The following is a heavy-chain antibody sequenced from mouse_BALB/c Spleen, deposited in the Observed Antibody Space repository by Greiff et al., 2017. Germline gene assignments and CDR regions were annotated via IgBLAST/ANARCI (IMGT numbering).Heavy chain of an antibody. V-gene: IGHV5-12-2*01. J-gene: IGHJ3*01. CDR2: ISNGGGST. CDR3: ARTGFAY. Sequence: EVQRVESGGGLAQPGGSLKLSCAASGFTFSSYTMSWVRQTPEKRLEWVAYISNGGGSTYYPDTVKGRFTISRDNAKNTLYLQMSSLKSEDTAMYYCARTGFAYWGQGTLVTVSA. CDR1: GFTFSSYT.